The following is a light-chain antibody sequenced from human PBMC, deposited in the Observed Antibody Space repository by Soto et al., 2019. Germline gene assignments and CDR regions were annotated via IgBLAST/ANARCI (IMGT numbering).Light chain of an antibody. CDR3: AAWDDSLNVV. CDR2: SNN. CDR1: SSNIGSNT. Sequence: QSVLTQPPSASGTPGQRVTISCSGSSSNIGSNTVNWYQQVPGTAPKLLIYSNNQRPSGVPDRFSGSKSGTSASLAISGLQSEDEADYYCAAWDDSLNVVFGGGTTLTV. J-gene: IGLJ2*01. V-gene: IGLV1-44*01.